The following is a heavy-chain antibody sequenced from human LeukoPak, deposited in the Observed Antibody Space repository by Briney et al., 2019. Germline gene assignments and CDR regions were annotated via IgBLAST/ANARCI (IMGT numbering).Heavy chain of an antibody. CDR3: ARPRRGYSYGFFDY. CDR1: GFTLSDYY. D-gene: IGHD5-18*01. J-gene: IGHJ4*02. V-gene: IGHV3-11*04. Sequence: GRSLRLSCAASGFTLSDYYMIWIRQAPGKGLEWISYISYTGSDIYYADSVKGRFTISRDNPKNSLYLQMDSLRAEDTAVYYCARPRRGYSYGFFDYWGLGTLVSVSS. CDR2: ISYTGSDI.